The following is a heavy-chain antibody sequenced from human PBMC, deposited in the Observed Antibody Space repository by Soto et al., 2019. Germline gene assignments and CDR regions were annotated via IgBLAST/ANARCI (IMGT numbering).Heavy chain of an antibody. Sequence: ASVKVSCKVSGYTLTELSMHWVRQAPGKGLGWMGGFDPEDGETIYAQKFQGRVTMTEDTSTDTAYMELSSLRSEDTAVYYCATESGSPGAFDIWGQGTMVTVSS. CDR1: GYTLTELS. J-gene: IGHJ3*02. V-gene: IGHV1-24*01. CDR3: ATESGSPGAFDI. D-gene: IGHD3-3*01. CDR2: FDPEDGET.